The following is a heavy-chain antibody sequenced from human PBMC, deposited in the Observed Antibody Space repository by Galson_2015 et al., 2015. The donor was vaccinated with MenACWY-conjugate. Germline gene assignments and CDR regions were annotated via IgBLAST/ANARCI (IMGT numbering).Heavy chain of an antibody. CDR3: AQYCSSTSCYAGKGA. D-gene: IGHD2-2*01. J-gene: IGHJ5*02. CDR2: INSDGSST. CDR1: GFTFSSYW. Sequence: LRLSCAASGFTFSSYWMHWVRQAPGKGLVWVSRINSDGSSTSYADSVKGRFTISRNNAKNTLYLQMNSLRAEDTAVYYCAQYCSSTSCYAGKGAWGQGTLVTVSS. V-gene: IGHV3-74*01.